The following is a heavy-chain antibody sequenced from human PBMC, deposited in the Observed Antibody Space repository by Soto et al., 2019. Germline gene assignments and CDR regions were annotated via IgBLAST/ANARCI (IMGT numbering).Heavy chain of an antibody. Sequence: SETLSLTCAVYGGSFSGYYWSWIRQPPGKGLEWIGEINHSGSTNYNPSLKSRVTISVDTSKNQFSLKLSSVTAADTAVYYCERVTEVGATVVGSFDYWGQGTLVTVSS. V-gene: IGHV4-34*01. CDR3: ERVTEVGATVVGSFDY. CDR1: GGSFSGYY. CDR2: INHSGST. D-gene: IGHD1-26*01. J-gene: IGHJ4*02.